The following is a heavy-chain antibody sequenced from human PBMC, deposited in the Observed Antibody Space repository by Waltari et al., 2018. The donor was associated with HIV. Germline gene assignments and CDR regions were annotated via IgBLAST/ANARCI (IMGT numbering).Heavy chain of an antibody. D-gene: IGHD5-18*01. CDR3: ASTGYTYGLDY. J-gene: IGHJ4*02. CDR2: IYHSGST. CDR1: GGSISSSNYF. V-gene: IGHV4-39*01. Sequence: QLQLQESGPGLVKPSETLSLTCTVSGGSISSSNYFWGWIRQPPGTGRESIGSIYHSGSTYYNPSLKSRVTISVDTSKSQFSLKLSSVTAADTAVYYCASTGYTYGLDYWGQGTLVTVSS.